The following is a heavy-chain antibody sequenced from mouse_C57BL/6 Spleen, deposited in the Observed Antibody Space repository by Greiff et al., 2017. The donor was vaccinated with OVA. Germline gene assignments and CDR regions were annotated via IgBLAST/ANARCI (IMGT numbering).Heavy chain of an antibody. D-gene: IGHD1-1*01. J-gene: IGHJ4*01. Sequence: EVQGVESGGGLVQPKGSLKLSCAASGFTFNTYAMHWVRQAPGKGLEWVARIRSKSSNYATYYADSVKDRFTISRDDSQSMLYLQMNNLKTEDTAMYYCVRDSIYYKYYYAMDYWGQGTSVTVSS. CDR3: VRDSIYYKYYYAMDY. V-gene: IGHV10-3*01. CDR1: GFTFNTYA. CDR2: IRSKSSNYAT.